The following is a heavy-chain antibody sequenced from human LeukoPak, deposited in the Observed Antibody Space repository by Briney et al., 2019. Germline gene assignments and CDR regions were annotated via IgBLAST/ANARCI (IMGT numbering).Heavy chain of an antibody. J-gene: IGHJ4*02. Sequence: PSETLSLTCTVSGDSISFSTFYGGWIRQPPGKGLEWIGSIKYSGNTHYNPSLKSRVTISVDTSKNQFSLKLSSVTAADTAVYYCARTRAVQVYYDGSGYYLDYWGQGTLVTVSS. D-gene: IGHD3-22*01. CDR2: IKYSGNT. CDR3: ARTRAVQVYYDGSGYYLDY. V-gene: IGHV4-39*01. CDR1: GDSISFSTFY.